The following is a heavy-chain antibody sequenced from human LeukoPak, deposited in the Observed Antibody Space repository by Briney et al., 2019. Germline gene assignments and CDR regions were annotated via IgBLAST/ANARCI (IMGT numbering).Heavy chain of an antibody. CDR3: AVGTGNKDFDD. D-gene: IGHD2-8*02. J-gene: IGHJ4*02. CDR1: GVTVSSKY. CDR2: IYSDGTT. V-gene: IGHV3-66*02. Sequence: SGGSLRLSCAVSGVTVSSKYMSWVRQAPGKGLEWVSVIYSDGTTYYADFVKGRFIISRDKSRNTLHLRMNSLRAEDAALYYCAVGTGNKDFDDWGQGTLVTVSS.